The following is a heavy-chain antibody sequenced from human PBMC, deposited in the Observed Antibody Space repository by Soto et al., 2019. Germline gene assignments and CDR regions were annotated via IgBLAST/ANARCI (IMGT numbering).Heavy chain of an antibody. J-gene: IGHJ6*03. Sequence: QVQLVQSGAEVKKPGASVKVSCKASGYTFISYGINWVRQAPGQGLEWMGWISGYNGNTYYAQKVQGRVSMTTDTSTRTGYMELRSLRSDDTAVYYCARHGAYSNYYYYMDVWGRGTTVTVSS. CDR2: ISGYNGNT. V-gene: IGHV1-18*01. CDR3: ARHGAYSNYYYYMDV. D-gene: IGHD4-4*01. CDR1: GYTFISYG.